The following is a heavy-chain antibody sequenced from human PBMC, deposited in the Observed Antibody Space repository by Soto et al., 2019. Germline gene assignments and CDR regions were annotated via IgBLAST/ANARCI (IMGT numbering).Heavy chain of an antibody. CDR3: ARGAVTAFDI. J-gene: IGHJ3*02. D-gene: IGHD4-17*01. Sequence: ASVKVSCKASGYTFTGYYMHWVRQAPGQGLEWMGWINPNSGGTNYAQKFQGRVTMTTDESTSTAYMELSSLRSEDTAVYYCARGAVTAFDIWGQGTLVTVSS. CDR1: GYTFTGYY. CDR2: INPNSGGT. V-gene: IGHV1-2*02.